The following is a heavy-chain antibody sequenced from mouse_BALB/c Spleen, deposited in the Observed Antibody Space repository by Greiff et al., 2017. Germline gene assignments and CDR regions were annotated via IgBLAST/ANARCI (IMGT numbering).Heavy chain of an antibody. CDR3: ARDIGPVYYFDY. CDR1: GFTFSDFY. V-gene: IGHV7-1*02. CDR2: SRNKANDYTT. J-gene: IGHJ2*01. Sequence: EVKLMESGGGLVQPGGSLRLSCATSGFTFSDFYMEWVRQPPGKRLEWIAASRNKANDYTTEYSASVKGRFTISRDNSQSILYLQMNTLRAEDSATYYCARDIGPVYYFDYWGQGTTLTVSS.